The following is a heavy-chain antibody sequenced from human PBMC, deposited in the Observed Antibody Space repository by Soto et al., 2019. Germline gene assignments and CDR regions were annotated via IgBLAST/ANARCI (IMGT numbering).Heavy chain of an antibody. J-gene: IGHJ6*02. CDR3: AREGAAPYYYYGMDV. CDR1: GGSISSGGYF. D-gene: IGHD6-6*01. CDR2: IYYSGST. Sequence: QVQLQESGPGLVKPSQTLSLTCTVSGGSISSGGYFWSWIRQHPGKGLEWIGFIYYSGSTYYNPSLKSRVTISVDTSKHQCSLKLSSVTAADTAVYYCAREGAAPYYYYGMDVWGQGTTVTVSS. V-gene: IGHV4-31*03.